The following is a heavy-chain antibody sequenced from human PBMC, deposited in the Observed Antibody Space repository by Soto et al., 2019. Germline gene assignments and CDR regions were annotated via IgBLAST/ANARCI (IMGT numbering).Heavy chain of an antibody. D-gene: IGHD6-13*01. CDR1: GYSFTSYW. CDR2: IDPSDSYT. V-gene: IGHV5-10-1*01. Sequence: PRESLKISCKGSGYSFTSYWISWVRQMPGKGLEWMGRIDPSDSYTNYSPSFQGHVTISADKSISTAYLQWSSLKASDTAMYYCASAGIALTAAYYYYGMDVWGQGTTVTVS. J-gene: IGHJ6*02. CDR3: ASAGIALTAAYYYYGMDV.